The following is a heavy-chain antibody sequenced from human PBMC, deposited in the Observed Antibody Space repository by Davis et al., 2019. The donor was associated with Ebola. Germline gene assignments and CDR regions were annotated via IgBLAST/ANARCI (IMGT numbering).Heavy chain of an antibody. D-gene: IGHD1-26*01. J-gene: IGHJ4*02. CDR3: AREVGAADY. Sequence: PGGSLRLSCAASGFTFSSYAMIWVRQAPGRGPEWVANINGAAWSTSYADSVKGRFTISRDSSKDTLFLQMNSLKTEDTAVYFCAREVGAADYWGQGTLVTVSS. V-gene: IGHV3-23*01. CDR1: GFTFSSYA. CDR2: INGAAWST.